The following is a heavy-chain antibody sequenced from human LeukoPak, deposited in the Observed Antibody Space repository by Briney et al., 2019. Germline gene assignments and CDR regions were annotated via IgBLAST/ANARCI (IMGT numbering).Heavy chain of an antibody. Sequence: PSETLSLTCAVYGGSFGGYYWSWIRQPPGKGLEWIGEINHSGSTNYNPSLKSRVTISVDTSKNQFSLKLSSVTAADTAVYYCARGKGGYSYGYWGQGTLVTVSS. V-gene: IGHV4-34*01. CDR3: ARGKGGYSYGY. D-gene: IGHD5-18*01. J-gene: IGHJ4*02. CDR1: GGSFGGYY. CDR2: INHSGST.